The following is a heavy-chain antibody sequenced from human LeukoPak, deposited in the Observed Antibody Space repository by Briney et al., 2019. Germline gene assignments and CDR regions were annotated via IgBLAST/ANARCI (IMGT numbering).Heavy chain of an antibody. CDR2: ISWNSDNI. CDR3: VKDGGSYGSGSNSFGH. D-gene: IGHD3-10*01. V-gene: IGHV3-9*01. Sequence: PGRSLRLSCAASGFTFDDSAMHWVRQNPGKGLGWVSGISWNSDNIAYVDSVKGRFTISRDNAKNSLYLQMDSLRPEDTALYYCVKDGGSYGSGSNSFGHWGQGTLVIVS. CDR1: GFTFDDSA. J-gene: IGHJ4*02.